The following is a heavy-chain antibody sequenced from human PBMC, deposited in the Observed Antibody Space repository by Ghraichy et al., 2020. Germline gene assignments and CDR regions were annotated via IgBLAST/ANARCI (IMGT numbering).Heavy chain of an antibody. CDR2: ISSSSSYI. J-gene: IGHJ3*02. V-gene: IGHV3-21*01. Sequence: GGSLRLSCVASGFTFSSYSMNWVRQAPGKGLEWVSSISSSSSYIYYADSVKGRFTISRDNAKNSLYLQMNSLRAEDTAVYYCARYCSSTSCYGFDIWGQGTMVTVSS. CDR3: ARYCSSTSCYGFDI. D-gene: IGHD2-2*01. CDR1: GFTFSSYS.